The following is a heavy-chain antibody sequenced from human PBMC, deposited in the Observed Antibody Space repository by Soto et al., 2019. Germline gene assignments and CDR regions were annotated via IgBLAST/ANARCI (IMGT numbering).Heavy chain of an antibody. CDR3: AKAYDFWSGYPPRFDY. CDR1: GFTVSSYG. D-gene: IGHD3-3*01. CDR2: ISYDGSNK. Sequence: GGSLRLSCAASGFTVSSYGMHWVRQAPGKGLEWVAGISYDGSNKYYADSVKGRFTISRDNSKNTLYLQMNSLRAEDTAVYYCAKAYDFWSGYPPRFDYWGQGTLVTVSS. J-gene: IGHJ4*02. V-gene: IGHV3-30*18.